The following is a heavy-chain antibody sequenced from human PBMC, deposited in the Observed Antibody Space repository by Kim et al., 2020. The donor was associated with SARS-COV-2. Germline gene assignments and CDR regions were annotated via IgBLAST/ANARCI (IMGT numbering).Heavy chain of an antibody. V-gene: IGHV3-23*01. Sequence: GSLRLSCAASGFTFSSYAMSWVRQAPGKGLEWVSVVSGSGSSTYYADSVKGRFTISRDNSKNTLFLQMNSLRVEDTAVYYCAKAAGDGYSPDYWGQGNL. CDR2: VSGSGSST. CDR1: GFTFSSYA. CDR3: AKAAGDGYSPDY. D-gene: IGHD4-4*01. J-gene: IGHJ4*02.